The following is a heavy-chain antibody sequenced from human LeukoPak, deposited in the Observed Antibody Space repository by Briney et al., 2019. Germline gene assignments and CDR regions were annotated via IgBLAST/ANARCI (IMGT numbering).Heavy chain of an antibody. CDR1: GGSISSSTYY. D-gene: IGHD3-10*01. CDR3: AASWGYYSDWFDP. J-gene: IGHJ5*02. CDR2: LYYSGST. Sequence: SETLSLTCTVSGGSISSSTYYWGWIRQPPGKGLEWIGSLYYSGSTYYNPSLKSRVTISGDTSKNQFSLKLSSVTAADTAVYYCAASWGYYSDWFDPWGQGSLVTVSS. V-gene: IGHV4-39*07.